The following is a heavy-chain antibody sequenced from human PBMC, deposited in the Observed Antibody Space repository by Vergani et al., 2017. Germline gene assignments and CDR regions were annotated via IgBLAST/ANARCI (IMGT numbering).Heavy chain of an antibody. CDR2: LSTTGGA. V-gene: IGHV4-4*09. CDR1: GVSVTDYN. D-gene: IGHD6-13*01. J-gene: IGHJ5*02. CDR3: AGGTHSWQRADR. Sequence: QVRLQESGPGLVKPSETLSLTCHVFGVSVTDYNCNWIRQAPGKGLEWFGSLSTTGGATHASHNPSLKSRVSISVDTSKSQFSLRLTSVTAADSAIYYCAGGTHSWQRADRWGEGLLVSVSS.